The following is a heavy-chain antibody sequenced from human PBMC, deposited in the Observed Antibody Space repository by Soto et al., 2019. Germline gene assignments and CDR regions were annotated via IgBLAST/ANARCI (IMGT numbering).Heavy chain of an antibody. CDR3: ATAVAGTSGWFDP. CDR1: GGSISSSIYY. CDR2: IYYSGST. V-gene: IGHV4-39*01. Sequence: PSETLSLTCTVSGGSISSSIYYWGWIRQPPGKGLEWIGSIYYSGSTYYSPSLKSRVSISVDTSKNQFSLKVSSVTAADTAVYYWATAVAGTSGWFDPWGQGTLVTVSS. D-gene: IGHD6-19*01. J-gene: IGHJ5*02.